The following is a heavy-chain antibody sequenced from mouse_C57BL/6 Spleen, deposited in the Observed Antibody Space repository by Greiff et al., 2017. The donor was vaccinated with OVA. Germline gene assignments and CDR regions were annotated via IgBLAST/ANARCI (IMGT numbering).Heavy chain of an antibody. D-gene: IGHD1-1*01. Sequence: VQLQESGAELVRPGASVTLSCKASGYTFTDYEMHWVKQTPVHGLEWIGAIDPETGGTAYNQKFKGKAILTADKSSSTAYMELRSLTSEDSAVYYCTRWLRAYWGQGTLVTVSA. J-gene: IGHJ3*01. CDR2: IDPETGGT. CDR3: TRWLRAY. V-gene: IGHV1-15*01. CDR1: GYTFTDYE.